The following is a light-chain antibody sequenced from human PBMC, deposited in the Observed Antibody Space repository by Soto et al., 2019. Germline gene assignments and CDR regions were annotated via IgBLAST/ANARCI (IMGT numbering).Light chain of an antibody. Sequence: EIVMTQSPATLSVSPGERATLSCRPSQSVASNLAWYRHKPGQAPRLLIYGSSTRATGIPARFSGSGSVTEFTLTISSLQSEDFVVYYCQQYDRWPQTFGQGTKLEIK. CDR3: QQYDRWPQT. J-gene: IGKJ2*01. CDR2: GSS. CDR1: QSVASN. V-gene: IGKV3-15*01.